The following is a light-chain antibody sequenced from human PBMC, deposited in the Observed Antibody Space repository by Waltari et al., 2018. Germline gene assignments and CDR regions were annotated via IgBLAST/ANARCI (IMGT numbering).Light chain of an antibody. CDR3: QQCYSTPYT. CDR2: WAS. Sequence: DIVMTQSPDSLAVSLGERVTINCRSSQNLLYNSDNKNYVAWFQRKPGQPPKLLIYWASTRESGVPDRFSGSGSGTEFTLTISSLQAADVAVYYCQQCYSTPYTFGQGTKLEIK. V-gene: IGKV4-1*01. J-gene: IGKJ2*01. CDR1: QNLLYNSDNKNY.